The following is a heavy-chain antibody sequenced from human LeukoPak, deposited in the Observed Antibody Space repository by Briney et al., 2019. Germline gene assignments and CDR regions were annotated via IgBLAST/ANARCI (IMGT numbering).Heavy chain of an antibody. CDR1: SYIFTTYG. CDR2: INTYNGNT. V-gene: IGHV1-18*04. CDR3: ARQAGGYSSGWYQFHFDY. Sequence: GASVKVSCKASSYIFTTYGISWVRQAPGQGLEWRGWINTYNGNTNYAQKLQGRVTMTTDTSTSTDYMDLRSLRSDDTAVYYCARQAGGYSSGWYQFHFDYWGQGTLVTVSS. D-gene: IGHD6-19*01. J-gene: IGHJ4*02.